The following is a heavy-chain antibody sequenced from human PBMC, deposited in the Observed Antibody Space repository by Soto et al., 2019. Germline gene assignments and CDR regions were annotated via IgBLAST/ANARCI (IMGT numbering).Heavy chain of an antibody. V-gene: IGHV3-23*01. Sequence: GGSLRLSCAASGLTLSRHAMTWARQAPGKGLEWVATLNPSGSNTHYADSVKGRFTISRDNSRNTVDLQMNNLRAEDTALYYCASWVSAHFDYWGQGTLVTVSS. CDR1: GLTLSRHA. CDR3: ASWVSAHFDY. J-gene: IGHJ4*02. D-gene: IGHD2-8*01. CDR2: LNPSGSNT.